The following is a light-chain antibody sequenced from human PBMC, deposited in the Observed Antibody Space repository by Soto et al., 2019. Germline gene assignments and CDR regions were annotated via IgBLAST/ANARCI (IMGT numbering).Light chain of an antibody. J-gene: IGLJ3*02. CDR3: SSYTSSSTGV. CDR2: YVT. CDR1: SSDVGGYDF. Sequence: QSALTQPASVSGSPGQSITISCTGTSSDVGGYDFVSWYQQHPGEVPKLMIYYVTNRPSGVSNRFSGSKSGNTASLTISGLQAEDEADYYCSSYTSSSTGVFGGGTKVTVL. V-gene: IGLV2-14*01.